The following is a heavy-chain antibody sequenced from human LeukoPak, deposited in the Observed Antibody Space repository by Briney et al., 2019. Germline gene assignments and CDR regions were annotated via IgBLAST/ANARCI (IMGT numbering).Heavy chain of an antibody. Sequence: GRSLRLSCAASGFTFSSYAMHWVRQAPGKGLEWVAVISYDGSNKYYADSVKGRFTISRDNSKNTLYLQMNSLRAEDTAVYYCARDPTKNPVYYFDYWGQGTLVTVSS. J-gene: IGHJ4*02. D-gene: IGHD5/OR15-5a*01. CDR2: ISYDGSNK. CDR3: ARDPTKNPVYYFDY. CDR1: GFTFSSYA. V-gene: IGHV3-30*01.